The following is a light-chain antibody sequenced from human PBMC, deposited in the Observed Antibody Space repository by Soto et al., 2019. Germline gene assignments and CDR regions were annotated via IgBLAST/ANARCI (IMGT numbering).Light chain of an antibody. J-gene: IGKJ2*01. CDR3: EQYNSYSPYT. CDR1: QSISSW. CDR2: KAS. V-gene: IGKV1-5*03. Sequence: DIQMTQSPSTLSASVGDRVTITCRASQSISSWLAWYQQKPGKAPKLLIYKASSLESGVPSRFSGSGSGTEFTLTICSLQRDDFATYYCEQYNSYSPYTFGQGTKLEIK.